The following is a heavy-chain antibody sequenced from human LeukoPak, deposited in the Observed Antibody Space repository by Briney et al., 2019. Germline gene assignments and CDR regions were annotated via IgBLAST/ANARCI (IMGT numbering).Heavy chain of an antibody. J-gene: IGHJ5*02. D-gene: IGHD4-11*01. V-gene: IGHV3-21*01. Sequence: GGSLRLSCAASGFTFSRYSMNWVRQAPGKGLEWVSSISSTSIYIYYADSVKGRLTISRDNAKNALYLQMNSLRAEDTAVYYCARMTTDLGGRFDPWGQGTLVTVSS. CDR2: ISSTSIYI. CDR3: ARMTTDLGGRFDP. CDR1: GFTFSRYS.